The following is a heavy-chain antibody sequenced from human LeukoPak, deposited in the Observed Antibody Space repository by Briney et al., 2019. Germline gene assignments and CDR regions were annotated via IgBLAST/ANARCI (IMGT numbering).Heavy chain of an antibody. Sequence: GGSLRLSCAASGFTFTSYGMHWVRQAPGKGLEWVSAISGSGGSTYYADSVKGRFTISRDNAKNSLYLQMNSLRAEDTAVYYCARDMYGDYVLDYWGQGTLVTVSS. V-gene: IGHV3-48*01. CDR3: ARDMYGDYVLDY. CDR2: ISGSGGST. CDR1: GFTFTSYG. D-gene: IGHD4-17*01. J-gene: IGHJ4*02.